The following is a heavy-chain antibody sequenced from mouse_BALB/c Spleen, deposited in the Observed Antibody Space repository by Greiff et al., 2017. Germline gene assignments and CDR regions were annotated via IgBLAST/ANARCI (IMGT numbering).Heavy chain of an antibody. CDR1: GYTFTSYW. Sequence: QVQLQQSGAELAKPGASVKMSCKASGYTFTSYWMHWVKQRPGQGLEWIGYINPSTGYTEYNQKFKDKATLTADKSSSTAYMQLSSLTSEDSAVYYCARFYGYDGVAYWGQGTLVTVSA. J-gene: IGHJ3*01. CDR3: ARFYGYDGVAY. D-gene: IGHD2-2*01. CDR2: INPSTGYT. V-gene: IGHV1-7*01.